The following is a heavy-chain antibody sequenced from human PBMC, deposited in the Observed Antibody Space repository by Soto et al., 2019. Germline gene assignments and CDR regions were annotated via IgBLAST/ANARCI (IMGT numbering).Heavy chain of an antibody. CDR1: GFTVSSNY. J-gene: IGHJ6*02. CDR2: IYSGGST. D-gene: IGHD3-10*01. CDR3: ARVVGNMVRDYYYYYGMDV. V-gene: IGHV3-53*01. Sequence: GGSLRLSCAASGFTVSSNYMSWVRQAPGKGLEWVSVIYSGGSTYYADSVKGRFTISRDNSKNTLYLQMNGLRAEDTAVYYWARVVGNMVRDYYYYYGMDVWGQGTTVTVSS.